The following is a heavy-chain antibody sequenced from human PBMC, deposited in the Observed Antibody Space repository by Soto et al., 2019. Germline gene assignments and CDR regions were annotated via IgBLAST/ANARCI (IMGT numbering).Heavy chain of an antibody. CDR2: IIPIFGTA. V-gene: IGHV1-69*01. D-gene: IGHD3-3*01. Sequence: QVQLVQSGAEVKKPGSSVKVSCKASGGTFSSYAMSWVRQAPGQGLEWMGGIIPIFGTANYAQKFQGRVTITADESTSTAYMELSSLRSEDTAVYSCARSRGEYYDFWSGYYPYYYYGMDVWGQGTTVTVSS. J-gene: IGHJ6*02. CDR1: GGTFSSYA. CDR3: ARSRGEYYDFWSGYYPYYYYGMDV.